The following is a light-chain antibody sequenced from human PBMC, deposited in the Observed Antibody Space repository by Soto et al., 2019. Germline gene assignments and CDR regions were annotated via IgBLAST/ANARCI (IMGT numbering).Light chain of an antibody. Sequence: EIVLTHSPATLSVSPLARVTVXRRASQSVRSNLAWYQQKPGQAPRLLIHDAFSRATGIPDRFSGSGSGTDFTLTISRLEPEDSAVYYCQQYGTSPLSFGGGTKVDIK. CDR1: QSVRSN. CDR3: QQYGTSPLS. V-gene: IGKV3-20*01. CDR2: DAF. J-gene: IGKJ4*01.